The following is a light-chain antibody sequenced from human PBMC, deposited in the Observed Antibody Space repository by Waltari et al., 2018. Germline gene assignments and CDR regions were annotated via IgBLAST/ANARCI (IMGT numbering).Light chain of an antibody. J-gene: IGLJ2*01. CDR1: SSDVGGYHY. Sequence: QSALTQPASVSGSPGQSITISCTGTSSDVGGYHYVSWYQHHPGKVPKRIIFDVRKRPSGVSNRCDCSKSCNTASLTVSGLQTEDEADYYCSSFTNSSTVVFGGGTKLTVL. V-gene: IGLV2-14*03. CDR3: SSFTNSSTVV. CDR2: DVR.